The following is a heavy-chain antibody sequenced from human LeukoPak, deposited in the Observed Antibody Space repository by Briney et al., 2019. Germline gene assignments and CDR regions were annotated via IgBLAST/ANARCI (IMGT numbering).Heavy chain of an antibody. CDR3: ARDHILLMVYDLDY. D-gene: IGHD2-8*01. V-gene: IGHV1-18*01. J-gene: IGHJ4*02. CDR1: GYTFTSYG. CDR2: ISAYNGNT. Sequence: GASVKVSCKASGYTFTSYGISWVRQAPGQGLEWMGWISAYNGNTNYAQKLQGRVTMTTDTSTSTAYMEVRSLRSDDTAVYYCARDHILLMVYDLDYWGQGTLVTVSS.